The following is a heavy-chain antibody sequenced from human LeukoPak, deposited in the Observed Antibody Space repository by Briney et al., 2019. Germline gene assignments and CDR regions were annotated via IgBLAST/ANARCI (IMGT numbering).Heavy chain of an antibody. D-gene: IGHD2-21*02. CDR3: AREYRYCGGDCYDPPDS. Sequence: GGSLRLSCAASGFTFSSYAMHWVRQAPGKGLEWVAVISYDGSNKYYADSVKGRFTISRDNSKNTLYLQMNSLRAEDTAVYYCAREYRYCGGDCYDPPDSWGQGTLVTVSS. CDR2: ISYDGSNK. CDR1: GFTFSSYA. V-gene: IGHV3-30-3*01. J-gene: IGHJ4*02.